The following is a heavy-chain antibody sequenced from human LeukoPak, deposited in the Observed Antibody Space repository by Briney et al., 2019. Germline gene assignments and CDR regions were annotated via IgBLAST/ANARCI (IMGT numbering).Heavy chain of an antibody. CDR2: INPSGGST. Sequence: ASVKVSCKASGYTFTSYYMHWVRQAPGQGLEWMGIINPSGGSTSYAQKFQGRVTMTRDTSTSTVYMELSSPRSEDTAVYYCARDSSYDILTGYLDYWGQGTMVTVSS. D-gene: IGHD3-9*01. CDR3: ARDSSYDILTGYLDY. J-gene: IGHJ4*02. V-gene: IGHV1-46*01. CDR1: GYTFTSYY.